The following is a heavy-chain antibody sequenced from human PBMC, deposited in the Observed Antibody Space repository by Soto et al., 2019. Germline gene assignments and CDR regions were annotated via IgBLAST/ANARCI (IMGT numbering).Heavy chain of an antibody. V-gene: IGHV4-4*07. CDR2: IYTSGST. D-gene: IGHD3-22*01. J-gene: IGHJ5*02. CDR1: GGSISSYD. Sequence: PSETLSLTCTVSGGSISSYDWRWIRQPAGKGLEWIGRIYTSGSTNYNPSLKSRVTISLDTSNNHIPLQLMTVTAAEEAADYCGRDSCGYSHNWFGPWGQGTLVTVSS. CDR3: GRDSCGYSHNWFGP.